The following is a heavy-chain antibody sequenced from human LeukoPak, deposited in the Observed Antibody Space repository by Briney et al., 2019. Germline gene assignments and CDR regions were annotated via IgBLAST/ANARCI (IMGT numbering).Heavy chain of an antibody. CDR1: GFSFDDYV. CDR3: AKVWRDDHISGSYRGLDH. D-gene: IGHD3-16*02. J-gene: IGHJ4*02. V-gene: IGHV3-30*18. CDR2: ISYDGNNK. Sequence: GRSLRLSCAASGFSFDDYVMDWVRQAPGKGLEWVAGISYDGNNKYYADSVKGRLTISRDNSKNTLYLQMNSLRVEDTAIYFCAKVWRDDHISGSYRGLDHWGQGTLVSVSS.